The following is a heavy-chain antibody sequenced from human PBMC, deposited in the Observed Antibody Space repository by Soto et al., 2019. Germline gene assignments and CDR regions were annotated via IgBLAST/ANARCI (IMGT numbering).Heavy chain of an antibody. CDR2: IYYSGST. CDR3: ARDLGYCSSTSCYRGLYYYYYGMDV. J-gene: IGHJ6*02. D-gene: IGHD2-2*01. CDR1: GGSVSSGGYS. V-gene: IGHV4-39*02. Sequence: SETLSLTCAVSGGSVSSGGYSWGWIRQPPGKGLEWIGSIYYSGSTYYNPSLKSRVTISVDTSKNQFSLKLSSVTAADTAVYYCARDLGYCSSTSCYRGLYYYYYGMDVWGQGTTVTVSS.